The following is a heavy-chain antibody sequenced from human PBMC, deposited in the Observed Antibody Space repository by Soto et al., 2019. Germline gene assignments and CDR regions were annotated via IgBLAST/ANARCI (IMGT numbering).Heavy chain of an antibody. Sequence: QVQLVQSGAEVKKPGASVKVSCKASGYTFTSYGISWVRQAPGQGLEWMGWISAYNGNTNYAQKLQGRVTMTTDTPRSTANMELRGLRSEDTAEYCCARGGYLRFGGDYWGQGTLVTVSS. CDR2: ISAYNGNT. D-gene: IGHD3-10*01. J-gene: IGHJ4*02. CDR3: ARGGYLRFGGDY. CDR1: GYTFTSYG. V-gene: IGHV1-18*01.